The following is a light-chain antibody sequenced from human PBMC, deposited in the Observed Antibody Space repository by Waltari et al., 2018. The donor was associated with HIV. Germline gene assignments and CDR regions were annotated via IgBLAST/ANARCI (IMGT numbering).Light chain of an antibody. Sequence: AIQMTQSPSSLSASVGDRVTITCRASQGIRNDLGWYQQKPGKAPELLIYAASSLQSGVPSRFSGSGSGTDFTLTISSLQPVDFATYYCLQDYNYPWTFGQGTKVEIK. CDR2: AAS. V-gene: IGKV1-6*01. CDR1: QGIRND. J-gene: IGKJ1*01. CDR3: LQDYNYPWT.